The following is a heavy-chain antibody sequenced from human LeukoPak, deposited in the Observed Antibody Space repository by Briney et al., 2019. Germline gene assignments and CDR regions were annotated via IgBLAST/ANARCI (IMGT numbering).Heavy chain of an antibody. V-gene: IGHV4-34*01. Sequence: SETLSLTCTVSGGSISSYYWSWIRQPPGKGLEWIGEINHSGSTNYNPSLKSRVTISVDTSKNQFSLKLSSVTAADTAVYYCARGYCSGGSCYSYYYYNYMDVWGKGTTVTVSS. CDR3: ARGYCSGGSCYSYYYYNYMDV. D-gene: IGHD2-15*01. CDR1: GGSISSYY. CDR2: INHSGST. J-gene: IGHJ6*03.